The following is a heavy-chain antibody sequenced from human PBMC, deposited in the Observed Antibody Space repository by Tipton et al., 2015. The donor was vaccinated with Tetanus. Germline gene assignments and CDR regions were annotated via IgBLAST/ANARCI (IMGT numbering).Heavy chain of an antibody. V-gene: IGHV4-34*01. CDR3: TRGGISGDYYSDY. J-gene: IGHJ4*02. Sequence: LRLSCAGSGFTFSSYWMTWVRQAPGKGLEWIGENNHNGNSYYNPSLKSRVTISLDTSTSQFSLRLTSVTAADTAVYYCTRGGISGDYYSDYWGQGTLVTVSS. D-gene: IGHD1-14*01. CDR1: GFTFSSYW. CDR2: NNHNGNS.